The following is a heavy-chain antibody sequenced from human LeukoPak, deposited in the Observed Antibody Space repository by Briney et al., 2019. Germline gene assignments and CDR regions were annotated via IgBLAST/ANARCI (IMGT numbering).Heavy chain of an antibody. CDR1: GFTITSYV. V-gene: IGHV3-48*04. D-gene: IGHD3-10*01. J-gene: IGHJ4*02. CDR2: ISSSSSTI. Sequence: PGGSLRLSCTASGFTITSYVTSWVRQAPGKGLEWVSYISSSSSTIYYADSVKGRFTISRDNAKNSLYLQMNSLRAEDTAVYYCARDSYGSGSYYGYWGQGTLVTVSS. CDR3: ARDSYGSGSYYGY.